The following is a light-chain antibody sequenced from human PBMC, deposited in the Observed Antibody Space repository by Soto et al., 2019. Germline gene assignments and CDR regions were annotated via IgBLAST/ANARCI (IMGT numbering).Light chain of an antibody. V-gene: IGKV3-15*01. CDR2: GAS. Sequence: EIVMTQSPATLSVSPGERASLSCRTSQSVSTDLAWYQQKPAQAPRLLIYGASTRATGIPTRFSGGASGTEVTLTISSLQSADFAVYYCQQYNEWPLTFGGGTKVEIK. J-gene: IGKJ4*01. CDR3: QQYNEWPLT. CDR1: QSVSTD.